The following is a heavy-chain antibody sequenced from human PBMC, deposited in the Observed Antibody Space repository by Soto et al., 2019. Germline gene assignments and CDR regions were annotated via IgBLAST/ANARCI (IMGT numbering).Heavy chain of an antibody. CDR1: GFTFSYYA. V-gene: IGHV3-21*06. J-gene: IGHJ4*02. CDR2: ISGIRDYI. Sequence: GGSLRLSCAASGFTFSYYALHWVRRAPGKGLEWVSSISGIRDYIRYADSVKGRFTISRDNAKTSLYLQMNSLTAEDTAVYYCAREGVHNYNEYYFDYWGQGTLVTVSS. D-gene: IGHD3-22*01. CDR3: AREGVHNYNEYYFDY.